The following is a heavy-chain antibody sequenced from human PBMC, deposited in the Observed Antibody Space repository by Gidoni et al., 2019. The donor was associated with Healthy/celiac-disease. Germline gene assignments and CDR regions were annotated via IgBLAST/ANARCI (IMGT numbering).Heavy chain of an antibody. CDR3: AKDIGPAYNYGYNY. V-gene: IGHV3-9*01. J-gene: IGHJ4*02. CDR1: GLNFDAYA. CDR2: ITVNSGTI. D-gene: IGHD5-18*01. Sequence: EVQLVESGGSLVQTGRSLRLYCVASGLNFDAYAMHWVRQVHGQGLEWGSGITVNSGTIGDADSVKGRFTISRDNAKNAMYLQMNSLRTEDTALYYCAKDIGPAYNYGYNYWGQGTLVTVSS.